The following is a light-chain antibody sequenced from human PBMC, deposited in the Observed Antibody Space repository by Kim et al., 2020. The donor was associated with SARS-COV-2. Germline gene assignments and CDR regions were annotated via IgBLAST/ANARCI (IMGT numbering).Light chain of an antibody. CDR3: SSYTSSSTSWV. CDR1: SSDVGGYNY. V-gene: IGLV2-14*03. J-gene: IGLJ3*02. Sequence: QSALTQPASVSGSPGQSITISCTGTSSDVGGYNYVSWYQQHPGKAPKLMIYDVSNRPSGVSNRFSGSKSGNTASLTISGLQAEDEADYYCSSYTSSSTSWVFGGGTQLTV. CDR2: DVS.